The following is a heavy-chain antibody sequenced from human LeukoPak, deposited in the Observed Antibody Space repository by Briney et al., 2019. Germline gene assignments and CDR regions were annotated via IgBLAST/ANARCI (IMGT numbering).Heavy chain of an antibody. CDR1: GGSISSYY. CDR2: IHYSGRT. V-gene: IGHV4-59*01. J-gene: IGHJ3*02. Sequence: PSETLSLTCTVSGGSISSYYWSWIRQAPGKGLEWIACIHYSGRTKYNPSLQSRVTISLDTSQNHFSLQLHSVTAADTAVYYCARLPDYDNSGDPDTFDIWGQGTMVTVSS. D-gene: IGHD3-22*01. CDR3: ARLPDYDNSGDPDTFDI.